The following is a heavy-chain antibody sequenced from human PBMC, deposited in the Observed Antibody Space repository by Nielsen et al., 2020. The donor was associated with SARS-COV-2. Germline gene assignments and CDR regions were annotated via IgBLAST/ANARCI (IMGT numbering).Heavy chain of an antibody. V-gene: IGHV3-48*03. Sequence: GESPKIPRPASGFTLRSYEMNLVRQAPGKGLEWVSYITSSGSTIYYADSVKGRFTISRDNPKNALYLQMNSLRAEDTAVYYCARDSGGDTWGQGTLVTVSS. J-gene: IGHJ4*02. D-gene: IGHD2-21*02. CDR2: ITSSGSTI. CDR1: GFTLRSYE. CDR3: ARDSGGDT.